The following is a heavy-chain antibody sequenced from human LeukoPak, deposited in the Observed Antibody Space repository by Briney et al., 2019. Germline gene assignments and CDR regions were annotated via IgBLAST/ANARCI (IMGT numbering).Heavy chain of an antibody. D-gene: IGHD3-10*01. CDR2: INHSGST. CDR3: ARGRYGSGSYRPAHFDY. Sequence: NPSETLSLTCAVYGGSFSGYYWSWIRQPPGKGLEWIGEINHSGSTNYNPSLKSRVTISVDPSKHPFSLKLSSVTAADTAVYSCARGRYGSGSYRPAHFDYWGQGTLVTVSS. J-gene: IGHJ4*02. V-gene: IGHV4-34*01. CDR1: GGSFSGYY.